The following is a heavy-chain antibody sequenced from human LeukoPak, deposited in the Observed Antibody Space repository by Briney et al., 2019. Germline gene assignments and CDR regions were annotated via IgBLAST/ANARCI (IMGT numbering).Heavy chain of an antibody. CDR3: ARARPATVVTPTYFDY. CDR2: ISSSSSTI. D-gene: IGHD4-23*01. Sequence: GGSLRVSCAASGFTFSSYSMNWVRQAPGKGLEWVSYISSSSSTIYYADSVKGRFTISRDNAKNSLYLQMNSLRDEDTAVYYCARARPATVVTPTYFDYRGQGTLVTVSS. V-gene: IGHV3-48*02. CDR1: GFTFSSYS. J-gene: IGHJ4*02.